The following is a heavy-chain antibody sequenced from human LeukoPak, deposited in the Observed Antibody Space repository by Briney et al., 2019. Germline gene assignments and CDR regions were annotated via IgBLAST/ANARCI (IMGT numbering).Heavy chain of an antibody. J-gene: IGHJ3*02. D-gene: IGHD6-13*01. Sequence: PGGSLRLSCAPSGFTFSSYWMSWVRQAPGKGLEWVANIKKDGSEKYYVDSVRGRFTISRDNAKNLVYLQMNSLRADDTAVYYCARRYSSSRGSAFDIWGQGTMVTVSS. V-gene: IGHV3-7*01. CDR2: IKKDGSEK. CDR3: ARRYSSSRGSAFDI. CDR1: GFTFSSYW.